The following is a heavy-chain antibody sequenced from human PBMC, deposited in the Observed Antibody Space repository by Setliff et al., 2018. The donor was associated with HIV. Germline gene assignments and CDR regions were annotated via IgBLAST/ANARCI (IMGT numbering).Heavy chain of an antibody. V-gene: IGHV4-34*01. CDR3: ARGRCTGGTCSGRYSYLRIDV. Sequence: SETLSLTCAVYGGSFSGYYWSWIRQPPGKGLEWIGEINHSGSTNYNPSLKSRVTISVDTSKNQFSLKLSSVTAADTAVYYCARGRCTGGTCSGRYSYLRIDVWGKGTTVTVSS. J-gene: IGHJ6*03. CDR1: GGSFSGYY. CDR2: INHSGST. D-gene: IGHD2-8*02.